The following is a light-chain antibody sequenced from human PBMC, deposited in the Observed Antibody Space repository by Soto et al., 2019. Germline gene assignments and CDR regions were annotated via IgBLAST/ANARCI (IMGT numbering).Light chain of an antibody. CDR3: AAWDDSLNGVV. J-gene: IGLJ2*01. CDR2: SNN. CDR1: SSNIGSNT. Sequence: QSVLTQPPSASGTPGQRVTISCSGSSSNIGSNTVSWYQQLPGTTPKLLIYSNNQRPSGVPDRFSGSKSGTSASPAISGLQSEDEADYYCAAWDDSLNGVVFGGGTQLTVL. V-gene: IGLV1-44*01.